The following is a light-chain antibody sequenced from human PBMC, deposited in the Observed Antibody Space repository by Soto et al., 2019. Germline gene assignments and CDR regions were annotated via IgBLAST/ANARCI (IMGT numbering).Light chain of an antibody. CDR2: GAS. CDR3: QQYGNSPWT. J-gene: IGKJ1*01. Sequence: EIVLTQSPGTLSLSPGERATLSCRASQSVGSSYLAWYLQKPDQAPRLLIYGASDRATGIPDRFSGSGSGTDFTLIISRLEPEDFAVYYCQQYGNSPWTFGQGTKVEIK. CDR1: QSVGSSY. V-gene: IGKV3-20*01.